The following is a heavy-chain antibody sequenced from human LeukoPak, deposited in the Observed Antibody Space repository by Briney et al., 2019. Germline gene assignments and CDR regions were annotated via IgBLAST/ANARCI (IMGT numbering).Heavy chain of an antibody. CDR2: MNPNSGNT. D-gene: IGHD6-13*01. CDR3: ARGVVSSSWYNYYYYYMDV. J-gene: IGHJ6*03. CDR1: GYTFTSYD. V-gene: IGHV1-8*01. Sequence: ASVKVSCKASGYTFTSYDINWVRQATGQGLEWMGWMNPNSGNTGYAQKFQGRVTMTRNTSISTAYMELSSLRSEDTAVYYCARGVVSSSWYNYYYYYMDVWGKGTTVTVSS.